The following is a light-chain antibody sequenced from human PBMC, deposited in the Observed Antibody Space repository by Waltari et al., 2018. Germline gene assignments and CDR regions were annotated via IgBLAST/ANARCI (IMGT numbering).Light chain of an antibody. V-gene: IGLV2-14*03. CDR3: SSYSDISISLL. Sequence: QSALTQPASVSGSPGQSITISCTGTSSDTGGYNNVSWYQQHPGKAPKLIIYDVTERPSGVSNRFSGSKSGNTASLTISGLQTDDESDYFCSSYSDISISLLFGGGTKLTVL. CDR1: SSDTGGYNN. CDR2: DVT. J-gene: IGLJ2*01.